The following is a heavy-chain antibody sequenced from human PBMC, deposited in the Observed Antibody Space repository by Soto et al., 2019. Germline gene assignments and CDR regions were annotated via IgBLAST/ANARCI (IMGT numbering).Heavy chain of an antibody. D-gene: IGHD6-6*01. CDR1: GDSITSNEYY. J-gene: IGHJ4*02. CDR3: ARSAKNTKYYLDL. V-gene: IGHV4-30-4*08. Sequence: SETLSLTCTVSGDSITSNEYYWTWMRQHPANELEWIGCIHYSGSSEYNPSLKDRLVISLDTSKNQFSLKLSHVTAADTAVYFCARSAKNTKYYLDLWGQGTPVT. CDR2: IHYSGSS.